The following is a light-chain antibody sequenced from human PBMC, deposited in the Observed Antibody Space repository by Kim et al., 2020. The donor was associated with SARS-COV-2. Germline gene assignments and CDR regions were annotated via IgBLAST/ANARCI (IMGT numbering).Light chain of an antibody. V-gene: IGKV3-20*01. Sequence: SPGENAPHSCRTSQSVSSNYLAWYQQKPGQAPRLLIYGASSRATGIPDRFSGSGSGTDFTLTISRLEPEDFAVYYCQQYGSSPRAFGQGTKVEIK. J-gene: IGKJ1*01. CDR3: QQYGSSPRA. CDR2: GAS. CDR1: QSVSSNY.